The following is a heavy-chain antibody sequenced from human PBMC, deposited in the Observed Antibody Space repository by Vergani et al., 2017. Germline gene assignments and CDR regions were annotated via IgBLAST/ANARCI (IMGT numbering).Heavy chain of an antibody. Sequence: VQLVESGGGLVKPGGSLRLSCAASGFTVSSNYMSWVRQAPGKGLEWVSVIYSGGSTYYADSVKGRFTISRDNSKSTLYLQMNSLRAEDTAVYYCARDGRYIGSSWDYWGQGTLVTVSS. CDR2: IYSGGST. V-gene: IGHV3-66*01. CDR1: GFTVSSNY. CDR3: ARDGRYIGSSWDY. J-gene: IGHJ4*02. D-gene: IGHD1-26*01.